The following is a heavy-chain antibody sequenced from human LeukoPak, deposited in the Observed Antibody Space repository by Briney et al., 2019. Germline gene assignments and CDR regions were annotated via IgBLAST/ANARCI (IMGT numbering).Heavy chain of an antibody. CDR1: GGSISSGSYY. D-gene: IGHD1-26*01. CDR3: ARGWEPPHGDWFDP. Sequence: PSETLSLTCTVSGGSISSGSYYWSWIRQPAGKGLEWIGRIYTSGNNNHNPSIKSRTTISVTTSKNKFSLKLGSVPAADTAVYYCARGWEPPHGDWFDPWGQGTLVTVSS. CDR2: IYTSGNN. V-gene: IGHV4-61*02. J-gene: IGHJ5*02.